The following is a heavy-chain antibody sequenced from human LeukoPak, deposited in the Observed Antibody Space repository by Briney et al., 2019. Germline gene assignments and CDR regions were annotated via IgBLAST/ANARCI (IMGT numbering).Heavy chain of an antibody. CDR2: IYPGDSDT. V-gene: IGHV5-51*01. D-gene: IGHD3-10*01. CDR3: ARMLLYFGVPSGYFDY. J-gene: IGHJ4*02. Sequence: PGESLKISCKGSGYSFSSYWIGWVRQMPGKGLEWMGIIYPGDSDTRYSPSFQGQVTISADKSLSTAYLQWSSLKASDTAMYYCARMLLYFGVPSGYFDYWGQGTLVTVSS. CDR1: GYSFSSYW.